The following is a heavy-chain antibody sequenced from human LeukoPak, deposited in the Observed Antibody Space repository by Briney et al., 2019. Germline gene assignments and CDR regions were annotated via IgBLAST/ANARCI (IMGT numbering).Heavy chain of an antibody. Sequence: SVKVSCKASGGTFSSYAISWVRQAPGQGLEWVGGIIPIFGTANYAQKFQGRVTITADESTSTAYMELSSLRSEDTAAYYCAREVRAYFDYWGQGTLVTVSS. D-gene: IGHD4-11*01. CDR2: IIPIFGTA. CDR1: GGTFSSYA. CDR3: AREVRAYFDY. V-gene: IGHV1-69*13. J-gene: IGHJ4*02.